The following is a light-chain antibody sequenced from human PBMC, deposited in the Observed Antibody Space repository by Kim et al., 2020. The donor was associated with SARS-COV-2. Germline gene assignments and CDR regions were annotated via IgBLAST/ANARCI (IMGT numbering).Light chain of an antibody. CDR2: KAS. V-gene: IGKV1-5*03. CDR3: QQYSTYPYT. J-gene: IGKJ2*01. CDR1: QSSSNW. Sequence: SAAVGVRVTFTGRARQSSSNWLAWYQHNPRKAPKLQIYKASDLESGVPSKFSGSGSGTEFTLTISSLQPDDFVSYFCQQYSTYPYTFGQRTKLEI.